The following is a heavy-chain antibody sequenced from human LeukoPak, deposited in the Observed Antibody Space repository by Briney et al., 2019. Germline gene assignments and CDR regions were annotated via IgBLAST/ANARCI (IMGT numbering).Heavy chain of an antibody. V-gene: IGHV4-59*01. Sequence: PSETPSLTCTVSGGSISSYYWSWIRQPPGKGLEWIGYIYYSGSTNYNPSLKSRVTISVDTSKNQFSLKLSSVTAADTAVYYCARLSAAGVDYWGQGTLVTVSS. CDR2: IYYSGST. CDR1: GGSISSYY. J-gene: IGHJ4*02. D-gene: IGHD6-13*01. CDR3: ARLSAAGVDY.